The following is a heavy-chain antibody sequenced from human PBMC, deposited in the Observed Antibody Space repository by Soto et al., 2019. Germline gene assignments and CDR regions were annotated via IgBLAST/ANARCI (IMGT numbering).Heavy chain of an antibody. V-gene: IGHV3-48*03. CDR3: RRGGATRPHYDFWDVNYYYGRDV. Sequence: PEGSLRLSCAASGFPFSSYEMNWVRQGPGKGLEWVSYISSSGSTIYYADSVKGRFTISRDNAKNSLYLQMNRLRAEDTAVYYCRRGGATRPHYDFWDVNYYYGRDVWGQGTTVIVSS. D-gene: IGHD3-3*01. J-gene: IGHJ6*02. CDR2: ISSSGSTI. CDR1: GFPFSSYE.